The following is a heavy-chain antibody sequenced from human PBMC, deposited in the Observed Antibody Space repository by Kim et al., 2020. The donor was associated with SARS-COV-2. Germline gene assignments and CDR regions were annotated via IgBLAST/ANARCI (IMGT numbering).Heavy chain of an antibody. CDR1: GYTFTSYG. CDR2: ISAYNGNT. V-gene: IGHV1-18*04. D-gene: IGHD2-15*01. Sequence: ASVKVSCKASGYTFTSYGISWVRQAPGQGLEWMGWISAYNGNTNYAQKLQGRVTMTTDTSTSTAYMELRSLRSDDTAVYYCARILFNKIKGGNGGSFDYWGQGTLVTVSS. CDR3: ARILFNKIKGGNGGSFDY. J-gene: IGHJ4*02.